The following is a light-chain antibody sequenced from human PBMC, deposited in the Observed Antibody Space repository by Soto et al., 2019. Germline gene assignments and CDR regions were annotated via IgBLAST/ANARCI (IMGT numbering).Light chain of an antibody. V-gene: IGKV1-39*01. CDR1: QTMKTY. CDR3: QQTYSSPIT. CDR2: AAS. J-gene: IGKJ1*01. Sequence: DIQMTQSPSSLSASVGDRVTITCRASQTMKTYLNWYQQKPGQAPKLLIYAASSLQTGVPSRFSGSGSGSDFTLTISSLQPEDFATYYCQQTYSSPITFGQGTRVEIK.